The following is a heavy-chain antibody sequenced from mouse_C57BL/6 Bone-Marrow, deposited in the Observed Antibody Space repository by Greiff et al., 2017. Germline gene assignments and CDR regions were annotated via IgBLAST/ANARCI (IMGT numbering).Heavy chain of an antibody. CDR2: IYPGSGST. Sequence: QVQLKQPGAELVKPGASVKMSCKASGYTFTSYWITWVKQRPGQGLEWIGDIYPGSGSTNYNEQFKSKATLTVDTSSSTDYMQLSSLTSEDSAVYYCARPSFYYYVRCYGYFDVWGTGTTVTVSS. CDR3: ARPSFYYYVRCYGYFDV. V-gene: IGHV1-55*01. J-gene: IGHJ1*03. D-gene: IGHD1-1*01. CDR1: GYTFTSYW.